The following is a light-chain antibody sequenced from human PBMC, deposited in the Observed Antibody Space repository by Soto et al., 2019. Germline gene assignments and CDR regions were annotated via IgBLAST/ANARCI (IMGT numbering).Light chain of an antibody. Sequence: QPVLTQPASVSGSPGQSITISCTGTSSDVGDHNYVSWYQQQPGKAPKLMIYAVSNRPSGVSNRFSGSKSGNTASLTISGLQAEEEADYYCSSYTTSSTVIFGGGTKLTVL. CDR1: SSDVGDHNY. CDR3: SSYTTSSTVI. CDR2: AVS. V-gene: IGLV2-14*03. J-gene: IGLJ2*01.